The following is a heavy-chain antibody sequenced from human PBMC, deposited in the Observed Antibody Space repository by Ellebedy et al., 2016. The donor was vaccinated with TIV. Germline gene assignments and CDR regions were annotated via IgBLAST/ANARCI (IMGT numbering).Heavy chain of an antibody. V-gene: IGHV3-7*01. CDR3: ARRGSYGDYSDRVNSWFDL. J-gene: IGHJ5*02. D-gene: IGHD4-17*01. CDR2: IYQDGSEQ. Sequence: PGGSLRLSCEASGFNFRSYWMSWVRQAPGKGLEWVANIYQDGSEQYYVDSVKGRFTISRDNARNSVYLQMNSLRAEDTAVYYCARRGSYGDYSDRVNSWFDLWGQGTLVTVSS. CDR1: GFNFRSYW.